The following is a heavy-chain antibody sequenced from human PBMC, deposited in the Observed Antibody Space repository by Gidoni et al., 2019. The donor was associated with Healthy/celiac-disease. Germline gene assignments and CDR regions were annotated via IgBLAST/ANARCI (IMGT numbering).Heavy chain of an antibody. V-gene: IGHV4-31*03. J-gene: IGHJ6*02. Sequence: QVQLQESGPGLVKPSQTLSLTCTVSGGSISSGGYYWSWIRQHPGKGLEWIGYIYYRGSTYYNPSLKSRVTISVDTSKNQFSLKLSSVTAADTAVYYCARDRAGVATSYGMDVWGQGTTVTVSS. CDR3: ARDRAGVATSYGMDV. CDR1: GGSISSGGYY. CDR2: IYYRGST. D-gene: IGHD5-12*01.